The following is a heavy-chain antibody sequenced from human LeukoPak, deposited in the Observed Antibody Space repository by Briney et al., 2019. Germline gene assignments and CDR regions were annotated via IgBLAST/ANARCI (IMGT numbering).Heavy chain of an antibody. J-gene: IGHJ3*02. CDR3: ARDPAYYYDSSGYYYFGAFDI. CDR2: IYTSGST. V-gene: IGHV4-61*02. Sequence: SQTLSLTCTVSGGSISSGSYYWSWIRQPAGKGLEWIGRIYTSGSTNYNPSLKSRVTISVDTSKNQFSLKLSSVTAADTAVYYCARDPAYYYDSSGYYYFGAFDIGGQGTMVTVSS. D-gene: IGHD3-22*01. CDR1: GGSISSGSYY.